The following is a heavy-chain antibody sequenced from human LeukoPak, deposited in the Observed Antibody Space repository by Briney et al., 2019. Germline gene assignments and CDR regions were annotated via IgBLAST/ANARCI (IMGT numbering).Heavy chain of an antibody. V-gene: IGHV3-64D*06. J-gene: IGHJ1*01. CDR2: ISSAGGTT. Sequence: GGSLRLSCSASGFTFRDYPIHWVRQAPGEGLQYVSAISSAGGTTYYADSVRGRFTISRDNSKNTLYLQMSSLRAEDTALYYCVKVGDSGYGEYYQHWGQGTLITVSS. CDR1: GFTFRDYP. CDR3: VKVGDSGYGEYYQH. D-gene: IGHD5-12*01.